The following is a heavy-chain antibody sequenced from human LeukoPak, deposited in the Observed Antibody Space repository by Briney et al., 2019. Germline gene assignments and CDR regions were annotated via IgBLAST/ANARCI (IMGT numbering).Heavy chain of an antibody. CDR3: TTGDRFFDWLSDY. D-gene: IGHD3-9*01. J-gene: IGHJ4*02. V-gene: IGHV1-24*01. Sequence: ASVKVSCKVSGYTLTELCIHWVRQVPGKGLEWLGGYDPEDSETIYAHEFQGRITMTEDASIDTAYLELSSLRSEDTAVYYCTTGDRFFDWLSDYWGQGTLVTVSS. CDR2: YDPEDSET. CDR1: GYTLTELC.